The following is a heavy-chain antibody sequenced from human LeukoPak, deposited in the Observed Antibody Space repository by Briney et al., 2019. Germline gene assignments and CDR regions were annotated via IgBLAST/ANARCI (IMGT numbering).Heavy chain of an antibody. Sequence: GRSLRLSCAASGYTFSSYGMHWARQAPGKGLEWVAVIWDDGSSKYYGDSVKGRFTISRDNSKNTLYLQMNSLRAEDTAVYYCAKPTRGSGSFLIDFWGQGTLVTVSS. J-gene: IGHJ4*02. D-gene: IGHD1-26*01. CDR2: IWDDGSSK. CDR1: GYTFSSYG. V-gene: IGHV3-33*06. CDR3: AKPTRGSGSFLIDF.